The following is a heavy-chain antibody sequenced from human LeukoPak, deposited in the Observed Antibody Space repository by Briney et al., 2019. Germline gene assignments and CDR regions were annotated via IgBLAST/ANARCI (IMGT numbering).Heavy chain of an antibody. D-gene: IGHD5-24*01. Sequence: SETLSLTCAVYGGSFSGYYWSWIRQPPGKGLEWIGEINHSGSTNYNPSLKSRVTISVDTSKNQFSLKLSSVTAADTAVYYCATGAGRGYNLWGQGTLITVSS. V-gene: IGHV4-34*01. J-gene: IGHJ4*02. CDR1: GGSFSGYY. CDR2: INHSGST. CDR3: ATGAGRGYNL.